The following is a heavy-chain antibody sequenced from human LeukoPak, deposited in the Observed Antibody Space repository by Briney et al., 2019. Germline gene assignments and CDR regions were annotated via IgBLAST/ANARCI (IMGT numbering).Heavy chain of an antibody. V-gene: IGHV1-18*01. D-gene: IGHD3-16*01. CDR3: ARPLGGFAKVYDAFDI. CDR2: ISAYNGNT. J-gene: IGHJ3*02. CDR1: GYTFTSYG. Sequence: ASVKVSCKASGYTFTSYGISWVRQAPGQGLEWMGWISAYNGNTNYAQKLQGRVTMTTDTSTSTAYMELRSLRSDDTAVYYCARPLGGFAKVYDAFDIWGQGTMVTVSS.